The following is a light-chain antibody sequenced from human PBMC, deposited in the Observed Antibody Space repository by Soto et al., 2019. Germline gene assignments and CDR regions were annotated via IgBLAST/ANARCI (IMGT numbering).Light chain of an antibody. Sequence: DIQITHSPATLSASVVDGVTITFRASQSISSWLAWYQQKPGKAPKLLIYKASSLESGVPSRFSGSGSGTEFTLTISSLQPDDFATYYCQKYNSYPRTFGQGTKVDIK. CDR2: KAS. V-gene: IGKV1-5*03. CDR3: QKYNSYPRT. CDR1: QSISSW. J-gene: IGKJ1*01.